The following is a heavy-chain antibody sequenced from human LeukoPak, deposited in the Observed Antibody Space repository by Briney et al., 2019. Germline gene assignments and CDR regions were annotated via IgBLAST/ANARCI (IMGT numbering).Heavy chain of an antibody. V-gene: IGHV4-39*07. CDR3: ARIAYSSSTDY. J-gene: IGHJ4*02. D-gene: IGHD6-6*01. CDR1: GGSLSSFY. CDR2: IYYSGRT. Sequence: SETLSLTCAVSGGSLSSFYWSWIRQPPGKGLECIGSIYYSGRTYYNPSLKSRVTISVDTSKNQFSLKLSSVTAADTAVYFCARIAYSSSTDYWGQGTLVTVSS.